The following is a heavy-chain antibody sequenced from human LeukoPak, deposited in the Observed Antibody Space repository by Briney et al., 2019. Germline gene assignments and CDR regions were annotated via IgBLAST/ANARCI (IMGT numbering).Heavy chain of an antibody. D-gene: IGHD5-24*01. CDR3: AKDPGDGYNSFDY. CDR2: IRSDGSTE. CDR1: RFIFRSYS. Sequence: GGSLRLSCAASRFIFRSYSMHWVRQAPGKGLEWVAFIRSDGSTEYYADSVKGRFTISRDNSKNTLYLQMNSLRAEDTAVYYCAKDPGDGYNSFDYWGQGTLVTVSS. V-gene: IGHV3-30*02. J-gene: IGHJ4*02.